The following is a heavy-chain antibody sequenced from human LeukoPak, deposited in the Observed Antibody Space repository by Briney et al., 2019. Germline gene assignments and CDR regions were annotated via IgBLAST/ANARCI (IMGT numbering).Heavy chain of an antibody. CDR1: GYSFTSYW. CDR3: ARHKYSSGWYSDP. CDR2: IYPGDSDT. V-gene: IGHV5-51*01. D-gene: IGHD6-19*01. Sequence: GESLKISCKGSGYSFTSYWIGWVRQMPGKGLEWMGIIYPGDSDTRYSPSFQGQVTISADKSISTAYLRWSSLKASDTAMYYCARHKYSSGWYSDPWGQGTLVTVSS. J-gene: IGHJ5*02.